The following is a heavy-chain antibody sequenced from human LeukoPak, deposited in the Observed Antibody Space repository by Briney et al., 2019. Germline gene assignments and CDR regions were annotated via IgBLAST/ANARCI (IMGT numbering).Heavy chain of an antibody. D-gene: IGHD3-22*01. J-gene: IGHJ4*02. V-gene: IGHV3-66*01. Sequence: GGSLRLSCAVSGFTVSANYMSWVRQAPGKGPEWVSVIYYSGNTYYADSVKGRFTTSTDNSKNTLYLQMNSLRAEDTAVYFCAGGRGWLVDYWGQGTRVTVSS. CDR3: AGGRGWLVDY. CDR2: IYYSGNT. CDR1: GFTVSANY.